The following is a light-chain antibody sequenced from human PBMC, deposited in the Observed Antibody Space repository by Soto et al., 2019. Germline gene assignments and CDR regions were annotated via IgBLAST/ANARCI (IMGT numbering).Light chain of an antibody. Sequence: MTQSPSTLSASLGDTVTVTCRASQSVSGWLAWYQQKPGQAPRLLIYGASTRATGIPARFSGSGSGTEFTLTISSLQSEDFAVYYCQQYNNWPPITFGQGTRLEIK. J-gene: IGKJ5*01. CDR3: QQYNNWPPIT. V-gene: IGKV3D-15*01. CDR1: QSVSGW. CDR2: GAS.